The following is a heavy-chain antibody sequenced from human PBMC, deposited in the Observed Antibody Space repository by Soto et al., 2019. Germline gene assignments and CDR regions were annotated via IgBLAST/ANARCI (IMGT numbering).Heavy chain of an antibody. CDR2: ISAYNSHT. CDR1: GYTFTSYG. CDR3: ARASIAVASGASFDP. V-gene: IGHV1-18*01. J-gene: IGHJ5*02. Sequence: GASVKVSCKASGYTFTSYGISWVRQAPGQGLEWMGWISAYNSHTNYAQKLQGRVTMTTDTSTSTAYMELRSLRPDDTAAYYCARASIAVASGASFDPWGQGTLVTGYS. D-gene: IGHD6-19*01.